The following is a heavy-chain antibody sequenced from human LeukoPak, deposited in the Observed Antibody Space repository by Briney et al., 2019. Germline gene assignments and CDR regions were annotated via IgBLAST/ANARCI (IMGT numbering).Heavy chain of an antibody. CDR3: AKCGNSGCHLIDY. Sequence: GGSLRLSCAASGFTFNTNAMSWVRQAPGKGLEWVSAISGRTGGPYYADSVKGRFTISRDNSKSTLYLQMDSLRAEDTAVYYCAKCGNSGCHLIDYWGQGTLVTVSS. V-gene: IGHV3-23*01. D-gene: IGHD5-12*01. CDR1: GFTFNTNA. J-gene: IGHJ4*02. CDR2: ISGRTGGP.